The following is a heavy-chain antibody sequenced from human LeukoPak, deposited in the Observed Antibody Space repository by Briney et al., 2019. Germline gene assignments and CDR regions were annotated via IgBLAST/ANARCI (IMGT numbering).Heavy chain of an antibody. CDR3: ASFTEDYYYYGMDV. CDR2: ISAYNGNT. J-gene: IGHJ6*02. Sequence: ASVKVSCKASGYTFTSYGISWVRQAPGQGLEWMGWISAYNGNTNYAQKLQGRVTMTTDTSTSTAYMELRSLRSDDTAVYYCASFTEDYYYYGMDVWGQGTTVTVSS. V-gene: IGHV1-18*01. CDR1: GYTFTSYG.